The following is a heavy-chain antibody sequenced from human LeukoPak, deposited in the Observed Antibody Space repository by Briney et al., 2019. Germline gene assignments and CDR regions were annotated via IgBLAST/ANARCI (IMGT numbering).Heavy chain of an antibody. D-gene: IGHD6-19*01. Sequence: PSETLSLTCAVYGGSFSDYYWNWIRQPPGKGLEWIGEITHSGSTNYNLSLKSRVTISVDTSKNQFSLKVSSLTAADTAVYYSAGSISVAGPEDYWGQGTLVTVSS. CDR3: AGSISVAGPEDY. V-gene: IGHV4-34*01. CDR1: GGSFSDYY. J-gene: IGHJ4*02. CDR2: ITHSGST.